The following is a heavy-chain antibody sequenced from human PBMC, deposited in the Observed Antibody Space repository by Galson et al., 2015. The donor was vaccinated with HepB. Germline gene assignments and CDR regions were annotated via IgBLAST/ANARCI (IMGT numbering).Heavy chain of an antibody. CDR2: IYWNDDK. Sequence: PALVKPTQTLTLTCTFSGVSLSTSDVGVGWIRQPPGKALEWLALIYWNDDKRYSPSLKSRLTITKDTSKNQVVLTMTNMDPVDTATYYCAHRLLHRVPASYDAFVIWGQGTMVTVSS. CDR1: GVSLSTSDVG. D-gene: IGHD2-2*01. CDR3: AHRLLHRVPASYDAFVI. V-gene: IGHV2-5*01. J-gene: IGHJ3*02.